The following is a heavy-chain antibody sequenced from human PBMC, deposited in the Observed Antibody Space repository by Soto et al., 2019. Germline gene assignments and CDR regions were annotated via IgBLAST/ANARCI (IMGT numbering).Heavy chain of an antibody. V-gene: IGHV1-18*01. J-gene: IGHJ3*02. CDR3: ARAADRFAFVWGRNEALDI. D-gene: IGHD3-16*01. CDR1: GYRFTEFG. Sequence: QVQLLQSGPEVKKPGASVKVSCRAFGYRFTEFGISWVRQAPGQGLEWGGWSRADNSHPNYAKSLQGRVNVTTDTSSNTGNMELTSLTTADTAVYYFARAADRFAFVWGRNEALDILGQGTLVFGAS. CDR2: SRADNSHP.